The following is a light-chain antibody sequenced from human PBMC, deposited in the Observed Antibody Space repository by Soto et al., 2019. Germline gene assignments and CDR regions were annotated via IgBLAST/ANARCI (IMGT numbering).Light chain of an antibody. CDR3: SSYTSSSTRV. CDR2: DVS. V-gene: IGLV2-14*01. J-gene: IGLJ1*01. CDR1: SSDVGGYNY. Sequence: QSDLNQPDSVSGSPGQAITISCTGTSSDVGGYNYVSWYQQHPGKAPKLMIYDVSNRPSGVSNRFSGSKSGNTASLTISGLKAEDEADYYCSSYTSSSTRVFGTGTKLTVL.